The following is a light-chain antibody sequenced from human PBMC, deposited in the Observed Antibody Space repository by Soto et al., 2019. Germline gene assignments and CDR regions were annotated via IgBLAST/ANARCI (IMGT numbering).Light chain of an antibody. CDR2: DVS. CDR1: SSDVGGYNY. V-gene: IGLV2-14*01. J-gene: IGLJ1*01. CDR3: SSYTSRSSSTYV. Sequence: QSVLTQPASVSGSPGRWITISCTGNSSDVGGYNYVSWYQQHPGKAPKLMIYDVSNRPSGVSNRFSGSKSGNTASLTISGLQAEDEADYYCSSYTSRSSSTYVFGTGTKVTVL.